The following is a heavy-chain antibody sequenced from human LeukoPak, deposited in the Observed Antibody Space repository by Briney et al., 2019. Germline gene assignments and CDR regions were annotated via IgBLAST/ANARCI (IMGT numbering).Heavy chain of an antibody. J-gene: IGHJ3*02. Sequence: GGSLRLSCAASGFTFSSYSMNWVRQAPGKGLEWVSSISSSSSYIYYADSVKGRFTISRDNAKNSLYLQMNSLRAEDTAVYYCARARDGYNQGAFDIWGQGTMVTVSS. D-gene: IGHD5-24*01. CDR3: ARARDGYNQGAFDI. V-gene: IGHV3-21*01. CDR1: GFTFSSYS. CDR2: ISSSSSYI.